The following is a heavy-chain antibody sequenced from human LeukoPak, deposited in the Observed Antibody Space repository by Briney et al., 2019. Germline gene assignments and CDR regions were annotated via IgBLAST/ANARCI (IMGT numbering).Heavy chain of an antibody. V-gene: IGHV4-59*01. CDR1: GGSIRSYY. D-gene: IGHD3-22*01. CDR2: IYYSGST. Sequence: SETLSLTCTVSGGSIRSYYWSWIRQPPGKGLEWIGYIYYSGSTGYNPSLKSRVTISVDTSKNQFSLKLSSVTAADTAVYYCARAAGYFDSSGYYDMATFDYWGQGTLVTVSS. J-gene: IGHJ4*02. CDR3: ARAAGYFDSSGYYDMATFDY.